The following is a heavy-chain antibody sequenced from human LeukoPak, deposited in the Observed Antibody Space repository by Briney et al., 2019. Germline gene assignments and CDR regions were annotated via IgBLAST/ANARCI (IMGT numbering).Heavy chain of an antibody. CDR2: FYTSENN. CDR1: GGSISSYY. CDR3: ARAPSFPDAFDV. J-gene: IGHJ3*01. Sequence: SETLSLTCTVSGGSISSYYWSWIRQPAGRGLEWIGCFYTSENNNYNPSLKSRVTMSVDTSKNQFSLRLTSVTAADTAVYYCARAPSFPDAFDVWGQGTMVTVSS. V-gene: IGHV4-4*07. D-gene: IGHD3-16*01.